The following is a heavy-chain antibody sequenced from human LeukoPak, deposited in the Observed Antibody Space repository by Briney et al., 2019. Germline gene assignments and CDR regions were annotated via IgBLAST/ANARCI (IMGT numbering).Heavy chain of an antibody. CDR1: GFTFKNYH. J-gene: IGHJ4*02. V-gene: IGHV3-21*01. D-gene: IGHD6-19*01. CDR3: AREAVSGSSYFDY. CDR2: ITDNGLSI. Sequence: AGGPLRLSCAASGFTFKNYHMNWVRQVPGKGPEWVSSITDNGLSIYYADSVKGRFTISRDNAENSLYLQMDSLRAEDTAVYCCAREAVSGSSYFDYWGLGTLVTVSS.